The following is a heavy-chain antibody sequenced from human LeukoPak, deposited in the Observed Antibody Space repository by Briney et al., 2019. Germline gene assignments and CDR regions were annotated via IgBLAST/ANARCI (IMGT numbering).Heavy chain of an antibody. J-gene: IGHJ4*02. CDR3: ARLSTLAAAARDY. D-gene: IGHD6-13*01. V-gene: IGHV1-2*02. CDR2: INPNRGGT. CDR1: GYTFTGDY. Sequence: ASVKGSCKASGYTFTGDYMHWVRQAPGQELEWIGWINPNRGGTNYAQKFQGRVTMTRDTSISTAYMELSRLRSDDTAVYYCARLSTLAAAARDYWGQGTLVTVSS.